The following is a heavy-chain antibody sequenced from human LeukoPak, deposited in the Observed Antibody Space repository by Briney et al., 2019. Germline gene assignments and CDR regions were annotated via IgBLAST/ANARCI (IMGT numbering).Heavy chain of an antibody. Sequence: SETLSLTCAVYGGSFSGYYWSWIRQPPGKGLEWIGEINHSGSTNYNPSLKSRVTISVDTSKNQFSLKLSSVTAADTAVYYCARGWFLDYWGQGTLVTVSS. D-gene: IGHD3-10*01. CDR2: INHSGST. J-gene: IGHJ4*02. V-gene: IGHV4-34*01. CDR1: GGSFSGYY. CDR3: ARGWFLDY.